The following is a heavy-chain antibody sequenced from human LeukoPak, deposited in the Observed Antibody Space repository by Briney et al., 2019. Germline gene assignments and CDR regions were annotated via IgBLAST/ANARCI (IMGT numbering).Heavy chain of an antibody. D-gene: IGHD3-10*01. J-gene: IGHJ4*02. V-gene: IGHV1-2*02. CDR1: GYTFTGYY. CDR3: ARVTMVRGVTTHFDY. CDR2: INPNSGGT. Sequence: GASVKVSCKASGYTFTGYYMHWVRQAPGQGLEWMGWINPNSGGTNYAQKFQGRVTMTRDTSISTAYMELSRLRSDDTAVYYCARVTMVRGVTTHFDYWGQGTLVTVSS.